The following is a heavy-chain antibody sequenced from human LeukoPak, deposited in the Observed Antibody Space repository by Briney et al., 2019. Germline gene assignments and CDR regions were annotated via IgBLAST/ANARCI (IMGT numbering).Heavy chain of an antibody. CDR2: IYTSGST. D-gene: IGHD2-15*01. Sequence: NPSETLSLTCTVSGGSISSYYWSWTRQPAGKGLEWIGRIYTSGSTNYNPSLKSRVTMSVDTSKNQFSLKLSSVTAADTAVYYCAREWADGCSGGSCYSLGYYYYYMDVRGKGTTVTVSS. V-gene: IGHV4-4*07. J-gene: IGHJ6*03. CDR3: AREWADGCSGGSCYSLGYYYYYMDV. CDR1: GGSISSYY.